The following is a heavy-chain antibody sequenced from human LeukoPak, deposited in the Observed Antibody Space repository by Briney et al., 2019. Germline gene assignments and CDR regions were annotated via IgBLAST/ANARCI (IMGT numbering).Heavy chain of an antibody. V-gene: IGHV5-51*01. CDR1: GYSFTSYW. D-gene: IGHD3-22*01. CDR2: IYPGDSDT. Sequence: GESLKISCKGSGYSFTSYWIGWVRQMPGKGLEWMGIIYPGDSDTRYSPSFQGQVTISADKSISTAYLQWSSLKASDTAVYYCARQEYYYDSSGYYPVGFDYWGQGTLVTVSS. CDR3: ARQEYYYDSSGYYPVGFDY. J-gene: IGHJ4*02.